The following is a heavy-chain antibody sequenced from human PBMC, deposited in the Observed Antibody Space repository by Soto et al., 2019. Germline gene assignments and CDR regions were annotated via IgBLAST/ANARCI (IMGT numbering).Heavy chain of an antibody. Sequence: QVQLQESGPGLVKPSQTLSLTCTVSGGSISSGGYYWSWIRQDPGKGLEWIGYIYYSGSTYYNPSLKSRVTISVDTSKNQFSLKRNSVTAADTAVYYCARGGYCSSTGCYAGAFDIWGQGTMVTVSS. CDR2: IYYSGST. J-gene: IGHJ3*02. CDR3: ARGGYCSSTGCYAGAFDI. V-gene: IGHV4-31*03. CDR1: GGSISSGGYY. D-gene: IGHD2-2*01.